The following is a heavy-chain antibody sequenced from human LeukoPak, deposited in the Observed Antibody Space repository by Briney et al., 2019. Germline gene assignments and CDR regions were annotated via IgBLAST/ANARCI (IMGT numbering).Heavy chain of an antibody. D-gene: IGHD3-10*01. Sequence: GGSLRLSCAASGFTFSSYSMNWVRQAPGKGLEWVSYISSSSSTIYYADSVKGRFTISRDSAKNSLYLQMNSLRAEDTAVYYCARGIKGYYFDYWGQGTLVTVSS. J-gene: IGHJ4*02. V-gene: IGHV3-48*01. CDR2: ISSSSSTI. CDR1: GFTFSSYS. CDR3: ARGIKGYYFDY.